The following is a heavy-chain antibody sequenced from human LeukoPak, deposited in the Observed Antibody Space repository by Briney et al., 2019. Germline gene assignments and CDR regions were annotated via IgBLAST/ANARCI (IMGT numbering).Heavy chain of an antibody. CDR2: INHSGST. CDR1: GGSFSGYY. V-gene: IGHV4-34*01. J-gene: IGHJ6*03. D-gene: IGHD3-3*01. Sequence: SETLSLTCAVYGGSFSGYYWSWIRQPPGKGPEWIGEINHSGSTNYNPSLKSRVTISVDTSKNQFSLKLSSVTAADTAVYYCARGISDDFWSGYYLTRNYYYMDVWGQGTTVTVSS. CDR3: ARGISDDFWSGYYLTRNYYYMDV.